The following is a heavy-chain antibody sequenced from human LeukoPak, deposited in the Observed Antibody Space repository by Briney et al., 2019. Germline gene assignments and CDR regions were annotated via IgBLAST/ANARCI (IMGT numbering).Heavy chain of an antibody. D-gene: IGHD4-17*01. CDR3: MRFADDGRPFHY. V-gene: IGHV4-39*07. Sequence: SETLSLTCIVSGGSISNYSYYWGWIRQPPEKGLEWIGSIYHTGTTFYSPSLQSRVTMSVDTSKNQFSLKLNSVTAADTGVYYCMRFADDGRPFHYWSQGVLVTVS. CDR1: GGSISNYSYY. J-gene: IGHJ4*02. CDR2: IYHTGTT.